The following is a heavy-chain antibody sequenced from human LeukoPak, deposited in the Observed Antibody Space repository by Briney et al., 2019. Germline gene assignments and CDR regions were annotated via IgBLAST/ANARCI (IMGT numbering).Heavy chain of an antibody. CDR3: ARSAYDYVWGTLGY. J-gene: IGHJ4*02. CDR1: GGSLSGFY. Sequence: SETLSLTCVVNGGSLSGFYWNWLRQPPGKGLECIGDVHHSGSTNYNPSLESRVTISLDTSKNVVSLKLTSVTAADTAFYYCARSAYDYVWGTLGYWGQGTPVTVSS. CDR2: VHHSGST. D-gene: IGHD3-16*01. V-gene: IGHV4-34*01.